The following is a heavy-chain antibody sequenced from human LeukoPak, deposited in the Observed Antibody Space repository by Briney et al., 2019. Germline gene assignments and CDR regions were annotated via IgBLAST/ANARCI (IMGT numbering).Heavy chain of an antibody. J-gene: IGHJ6*03. CDR2: TIPIFGTA. CDR3: ARNAWTTFSSYYYYYMDV. V-gene: IGHV1-69*05. Sequence: SVKVSCMPSGGTFSSYAISWVRQAPGQGLEWMGGTIPIFGTANYAQKFQERVTITTDESTSTAYNELSSLRSEDTAVYYCARNAWTTFSSYYYYYMDVWGKGSTVTVSS. CDR1: GGTFSSYA. D-gene: IGHD2/OR15-2a*01.